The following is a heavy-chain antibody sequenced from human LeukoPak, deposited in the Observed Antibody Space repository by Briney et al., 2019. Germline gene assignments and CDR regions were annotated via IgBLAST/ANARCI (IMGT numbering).Heavy chain of an antibody. V-gene: IGHV4-59*01. J-gene: IGHJ4*02. Sequence: SETLSLTCSVSGGSINNYYWGWIRQPPGKGLEWIGYVYYTGSTNCNPSLKSRLILSVDTSKNQFSLRLSSVTAADTAVYFRARYYYTTGSLDYWGQGTLVTVSS. CDR2: VYYTGST. CDR1: GGSINNYY. CDR3: ARYYYTTGSLDY. D-gene: IGHD3-22*01.